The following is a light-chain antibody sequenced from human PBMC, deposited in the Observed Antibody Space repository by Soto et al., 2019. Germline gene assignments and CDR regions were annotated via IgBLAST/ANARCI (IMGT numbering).Light chain of an antibody. J-gene: IGLJ2*01. CDR1: SYNIGSNF. CDR2: RNN. V-gene: IGLV1-47*01. Sequence: QSVLTQPPSASGTPGQRVTISCSGSSYNIGSNFIYWYQQLPGTAPKLLIYRNNERPSGVPDRFSGSKSGTSASLAISGLRSEDEADYHCAAWDDSLSGVVFGGGTQLTVL. CDR3: AAWDDSLSGVV.